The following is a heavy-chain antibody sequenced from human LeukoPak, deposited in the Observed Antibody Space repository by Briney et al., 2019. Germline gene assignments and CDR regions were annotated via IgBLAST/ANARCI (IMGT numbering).Heavy chain of an antibody. CDR3: AKDLDVVSSSSWYFDY. D-gene: IGHD6-13*01. J-gene: IGHJ4*02. CDR2: ISYDGSNK. Sequence: GGSLRLSWAASGFTFSSYGMHWVRQAPVKGLEWVAVISYDGSNKYYADSVKGRFTISRDNSKNTLYLQMNSLRAEDTAVYYCAKDLDVVSSSSWYFDYWGQGTLVTVSS. V-gene: IGHV3-30*18. CDR1: GFTFSSYG.